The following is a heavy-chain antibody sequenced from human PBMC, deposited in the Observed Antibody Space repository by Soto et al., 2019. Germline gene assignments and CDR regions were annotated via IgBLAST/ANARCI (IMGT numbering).Heavy chain of an antibody. CDR2: INHSGST. CDR3: ARDNIRGLFEY. Sequence: SEALCLTCAVYGGSFSGYYWSWILQPPGKGLEWIGEINHSGSTNYNPSLKSRVTISVDTSKNQFSLKLTSVTAADTAVYYCARDNIRGLFEYWSQGTLVNVSS. D-gene: IGHD1-1*01. V-gene: IGHV4-34*01. CDR1: GGSFSGYY. J-gene: IGHJ4*02.